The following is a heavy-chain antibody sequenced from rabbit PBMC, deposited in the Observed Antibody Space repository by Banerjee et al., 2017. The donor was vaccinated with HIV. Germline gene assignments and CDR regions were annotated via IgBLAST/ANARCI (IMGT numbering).Heavy chain of an antibody. CDR3: ASGTGGYAGHAYEPFNL. CDR2: ISSGGTT. D-gene: IGHD4-2*01. J-gene: IGHJ4*01. CDR1: GFDFSRYY. Sequence: QEQLKESGGGLFKPGGSLKLSCKASGFDFSRYYMSWVRQAPGKGLEWIGYISSGGTTDYASWVNGRFTISLDNAQNTVSLQMTSLTVADTATYFCASGTGGYAGHAYEPFNLWGPGTLVTVS. V-gene: IGHV1S33*01.